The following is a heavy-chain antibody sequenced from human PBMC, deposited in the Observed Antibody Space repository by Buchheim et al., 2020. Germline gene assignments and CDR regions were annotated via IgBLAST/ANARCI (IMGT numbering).Heavy chain of an antibody. CDR3: AAGYSSSWYFLGMDV. CDR1: RFTFTSSA. CDR2: IVVGSGNT. J-gene: IGHJ6*02. Sequence: QMQLVQSGPEVKKPGTSVKVSCKASRFTFTSSAVQWVRQARGQRLEWIGWIVVGSGNTNYAQKFQERVTITRDMSTSTAYMELSSLRSEDTAVYYCAAGYSSSWYFLGMDVWGQGTT. V-gene: IGHV1-58*01. D-gene: IGHD6-13*01.